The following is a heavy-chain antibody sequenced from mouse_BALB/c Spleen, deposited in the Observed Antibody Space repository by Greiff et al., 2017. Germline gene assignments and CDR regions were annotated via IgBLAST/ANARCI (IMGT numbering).Heavy chain of an antibody. D-gene: IGHD1-2*01. CDR2: INPSTGYT. CDR1: GYTFTSYW. J-gene: IGHJ4*01. CDR3: ARPFTTATDYYAMDY. V-gene: IGHV1-7*01. Sequence: VQLKQSGAELAKPGASVKMSCKASGYTFTSYWMHWVKQRPGQGLEWIGYINPSTGYTEYNQKFKDKATLTADKSSSTAYMQLSSLTSEDSAVYYCARPFTTATDYYAMDYWGQGTSVTVSS.